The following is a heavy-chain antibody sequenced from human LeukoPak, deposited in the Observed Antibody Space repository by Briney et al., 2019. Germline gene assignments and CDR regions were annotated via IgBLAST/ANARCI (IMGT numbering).Heavy chain of an antibody. D-gene: IGHD6-6*01. J-gene: IGHJ4*02. V-gene: IGHV1-69*04. CDR3: ARDGAVAARPDSD. Sequence: GASVKVSCKASGGTFSSYTISWVRQAPGQGLEWMGRIIPILGIANYAQKFQGRVTITADKSTSTAYMELSSLRSEDTAVYYCARDGAVAARPDSDWGQGTLVTVSS. CDR1: GGTFSSYT. CDR2: IIPILGIA.